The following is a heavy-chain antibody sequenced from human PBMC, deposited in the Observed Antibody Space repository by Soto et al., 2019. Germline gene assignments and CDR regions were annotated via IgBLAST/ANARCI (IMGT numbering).Heavy chain of an antibody. J-gene: IGHJ4*02. V-gene: IGHV1-69*02. CDR2: IIPILGIA. CDR3: AVDHSSSWGYFDY. D-gene: IGHD6-13*01. CDR1: GGTFSSYT. Sequence: SVKVSCKASGGTFSSYTISWVRQAPGQGLEWMGRIIPILGIANYAQKYQGRVTITADKSTSTAYMELSSLRSEDTAVYYCAVDHSSSWGYFDYWGQGTLVTVSS.